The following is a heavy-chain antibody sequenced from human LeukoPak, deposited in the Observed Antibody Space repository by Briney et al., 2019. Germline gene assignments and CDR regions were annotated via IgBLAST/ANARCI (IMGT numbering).Heavy chain of an antibody. Sequence: ASVNVSCKASGYTFTSYGISWARQAPGQGLEWMGWISAYNGNTNYAQKLQGRVTMTTDTSTSTAYMELRSLRSDDTAVYYCARDKVYDYVWGSYRFPFGYWGQGTLVTVSS. CDR1: GYTFTSYG. J-gene: IGHJ4*02. CDR2: ISAYNGNT. D-gene: IGHD3-16*02. V-gene: IGHV1-18*01. CDR3: ARDKVYDYVWGSYRFPFGY.